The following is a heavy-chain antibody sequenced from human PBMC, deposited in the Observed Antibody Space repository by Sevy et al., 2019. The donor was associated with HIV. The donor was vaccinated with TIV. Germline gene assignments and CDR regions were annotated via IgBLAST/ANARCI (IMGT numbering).Heavy chain of an antibody. CDR3: TRSAAEAKNFYCGGDCYSDY. CDR1: GYTFTGYY. J-gene: IGHJ4*02. V-gene: IGHV1-2*02. Sequence: ASVKVSCKASGYTFTGYYLHWVRQAPGQGLEWMGWINPKSGGTNCAPKFQGRVTMTRDTSISTASMELSRLRSDDTAVYYCTRSAAEAKNFYCGGDCYSDYWGQGTLVTVSS. CDR2: INPKSGGT. D-gene: IGHD2-21*02.